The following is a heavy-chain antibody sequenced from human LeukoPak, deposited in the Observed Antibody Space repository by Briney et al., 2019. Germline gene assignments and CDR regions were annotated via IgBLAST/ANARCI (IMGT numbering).Heavy chain of an antibody. CDR2: IKQDGSEK. J-gene: IGHJ6*03. CDR3: ARSSGSSSPTAWEYYYFMDV. Sequence: GGSLRLSCAASGFTVSSIYMSWVRQAPGKVLEWVANIKQDGSEKYYVDSVKGRFTISRDNAKNSLYLQMNSLRAEDTAVYYCARSSGSSSPTAWEYYYFMDVWGEGTMVTVSS. V-gene: IGHV3-7*01. CDR1: GFTVSSIY. D-gene: IGHD3-10*01.